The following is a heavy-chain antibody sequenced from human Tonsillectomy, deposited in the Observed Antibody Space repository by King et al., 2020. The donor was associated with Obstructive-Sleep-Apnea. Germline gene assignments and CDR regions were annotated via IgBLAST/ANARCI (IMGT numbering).Heavy chain of an antibody. J-gene: IGHJ4*02. Sequence: QLVQSGAEVRKPGESLKISCKGSGYSCTSYWIGWVRQMPGKGLEWRGIIYPVDSDTRYSPSFQGQVTISVDKSINTSYLQWSSLNASDTAMYYCASLNYGYSTSWYSFDYWGQGTLVTVSS. V-gene: IGHV5-51*01. CDR1: GYSCTSYW. CDR3: ASLNYGYSTSWYSFDY. D-gene: IGHD6-13*01. CDR2: IYPVDSDT.